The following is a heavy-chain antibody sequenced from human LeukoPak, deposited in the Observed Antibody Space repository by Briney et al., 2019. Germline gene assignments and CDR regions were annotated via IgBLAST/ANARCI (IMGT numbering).Heavy chain of an antibody. V-gene: IGHV4-4*07. J-gene: IGHJ4*02. CDR2: IYTSGST. CDR3: ARGGGRQLATSHSYFDY. D-gene: IGHD2-15*01. CDR1: GGSISSYY. Sequence: SETLSLTCTVSGGSISSYYWSWLRQPAGKGLEWIGRIYTSGSTNYNPSLKSRVTMSVDTSKNQFSLELSSVTAADTAVYFCARGGGRQLATSHSYFDYWGQGILVPVSS.